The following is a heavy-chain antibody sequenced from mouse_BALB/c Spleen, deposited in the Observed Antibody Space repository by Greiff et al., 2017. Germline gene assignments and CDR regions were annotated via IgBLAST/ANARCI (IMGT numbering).Heavy chain of an antibody. CDR3: ARGGSSYEGFAY. CDR2: ISYSGST. Sequence: EVQLQQSGPGLVKPSQSLSLTCTVTGYSITSDYAWNWIRQFPGNKLEWMGYISYSGSTSYNPSLKSRISITRDTSKNQFFLQLNSVTTEDTATYYCARGGSSYEGFAYWGQGTLVTVSA. V-gene: IGHV3-2*02. CDR1: GYSITSDYA. J-gene: IGHJ3*01. D-gene: IGHD1-1*01.